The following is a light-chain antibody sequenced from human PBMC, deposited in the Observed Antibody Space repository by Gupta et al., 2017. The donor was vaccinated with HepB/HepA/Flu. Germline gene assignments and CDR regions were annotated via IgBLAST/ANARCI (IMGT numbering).Light chain of an antibody. CDR2: QDS. CDR1: KLGDKY. CDR3: QAWDSITRV. J-gene: IGLJ2*01. Sequence: SYELPQPPSASVSPGQTASITCSGDKLGDKYACWYQQKPGQSPVLVIYQDSKRPSGIPERFSGSNSGNTATLTISGTQAMDEADYCCQAWDSITRVFGGGTKLTVL. V-gene: IGLV3-1*01.